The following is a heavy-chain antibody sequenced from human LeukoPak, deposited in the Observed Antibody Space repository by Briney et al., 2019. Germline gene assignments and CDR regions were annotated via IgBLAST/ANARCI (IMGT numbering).Heavy chain of an antibody. J-gene: IGHJ6*03. CDR1: GFTVSSYG. V-gene: IGHV3-53*01. Sequence: PGGSLRLSCAASGFTVSSYGMSWVRQAPGKGPEWVSLVYSDGVTRYADSVQGRFTISRDNSKNTLYLQMSSLRAEDTAVYYCAKMMGQRLYDYCMDVWGKGTTITVSS. D-gene: IGHD3-16*01. CDR2: VYSDGVT. CDR3: AKMMGQRLYDYCMDV.